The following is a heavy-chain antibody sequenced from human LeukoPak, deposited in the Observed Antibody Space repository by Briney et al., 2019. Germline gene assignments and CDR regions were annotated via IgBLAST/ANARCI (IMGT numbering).Heavy chain of an antibody. V-gene: IGHV4-4*07. CDR3: AREASTYYYGPDAFDI. Sequence: SETLSLTCTVSGGSISSYYWSWIRQPAGKGLEWIGRIYTSGSTNYNPSLKCRVTMSVDTSKNQFSLKLSSVTAADTAVYYCAREASTYYYGPDAFDIWGQGTMVNVSS. J-gene: IGHJ3*02. CDR2: IYTSGST. D-gene: IGHD3-10*01. CDR1: GGSISSYY.